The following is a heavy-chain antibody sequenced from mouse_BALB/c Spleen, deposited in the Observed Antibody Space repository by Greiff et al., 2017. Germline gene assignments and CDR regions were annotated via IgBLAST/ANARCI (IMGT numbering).Heavy chain of an antibody. V-gene: IGHV1-5*01. D-gene: IGHD2-4*01. CDR2: IYPGNSDT. CDR3: ARYDYDEENFDY. J-gene: IGHJ2*01. CDR1: GYSFTSYW. Sequence: VQLQQSGTVLARPGASVKMSCKASGYSFTSYWMHWVKQRPGQGLEWIGAIYPGNSDTSYNQKFKGKAKLTAVTSASTAYMQLSSPTSEDSAVYYCARYDYDEENFDYWGQGTTLTVSS.